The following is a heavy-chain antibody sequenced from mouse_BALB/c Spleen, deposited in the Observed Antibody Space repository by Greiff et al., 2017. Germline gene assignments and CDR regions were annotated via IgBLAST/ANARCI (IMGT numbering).Heavy chain of an antibody. J-gene: IGHJ3*01. CDR1: GYTFTSYW. V-gene: IGHV1-87*01. Sequence: VQLQESGAELARPGASVKLSCKASGYTFTSYWMQWVKQRPGQGLEWIGAIYPGDGDTRYTQKFKGKATLTADKSSSTAYMQLSSLASEDSAVYYCARWGTTAKGFAYWGQGTLVTVSA. CDR3: ARWGTTAKGFAY. D-gene: IGHD1-2*01. CDR2: IYPGDGDT.